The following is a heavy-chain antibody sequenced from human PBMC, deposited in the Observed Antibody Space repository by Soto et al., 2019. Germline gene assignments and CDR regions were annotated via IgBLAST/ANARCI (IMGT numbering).Heavy chain of an antibody. Sequence: PSETLSLTCAAYGGSFSAYYWRCVRQPPGKGLEWIGEINHSVGTSYSPSLKSRVTISVYTSKSQLSLKLTSVTAADRAVYYCPRSTVDTVHSGLFFDYWGDG. CDR1: GGSFSAYY. CDR3: PRSTVDTVHSGLFFDY. D-gene: IGHD1-26*01. J-gene: IGHJ4*01. V-gene: IGHV4-34*01. CDR2: INHSVGT.